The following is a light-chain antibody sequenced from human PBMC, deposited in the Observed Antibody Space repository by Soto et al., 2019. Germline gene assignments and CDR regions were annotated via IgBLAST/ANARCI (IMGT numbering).Light chain of an antibody. V-gene: IGKV3-15*01. J-gene: IGKJ2*01. CDR2: GAS. CDR3: QQYNDWPYT. Sequence: EIVLTQSPATLSVSPGERATLSCRASQPISRTLAWYQQKPGQAPRLLFYGASTRATGVPARFSGSGSGSDFTLTIDGLQSEDFAVYFCQQYNDWPYTFGQGTKLEIK. CDR1: QPISRT.